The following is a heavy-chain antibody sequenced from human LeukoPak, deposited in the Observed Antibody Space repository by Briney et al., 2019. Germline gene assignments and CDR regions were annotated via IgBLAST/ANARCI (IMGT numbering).Heavy chain of an antibody. Sequence: GGSLRLSCAASGFTFSSYGMHWVRQAPGKGLEWVAFIRYDGSNKYYADSVKGRFTISRDNSKNTLYLQMNSLRAEDTAVYYCARDSGSYYPLQFDYWGQGTLVTVSS. CDR2: IRYDGSNK. CDR1: GFTFSSYG. D-gene: IGHD1-26*01. V-gene: IGHV3-30*02. CDR3: ARDSGSYYPLQFDY. J-gene: IGHJ4*02.